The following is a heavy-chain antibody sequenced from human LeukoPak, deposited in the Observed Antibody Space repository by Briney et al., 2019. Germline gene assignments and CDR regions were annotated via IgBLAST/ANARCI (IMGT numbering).Heavy chain of an antibody. V-gene: IGHV1-18*01. D-gene: IGHD4-11*01. CDR1: GYSFNNHG. Sequence: ASVKVSCKASGYSFNNHGLSWVRQAPGQGLEWVGSVGAGNGDTHYAQKLQGRVTMTTDTSTNTAYMDLRSLRSDDTAVYYCARASSPYNWYFDLWGRGTLVTVSS. CDR3: ARASSPYNWYFDL. J-gene: IGHJ2*01. CDR2: VGAGNGDT.